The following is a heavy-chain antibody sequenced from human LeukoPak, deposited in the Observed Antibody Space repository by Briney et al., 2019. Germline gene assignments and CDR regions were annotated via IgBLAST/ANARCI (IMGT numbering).Heavy chain of an antibody. CDR2: IRGGSSYI. CDR3: AKDLDDHGGFDY. Sequence: PGGSLRLSCAASGFTFSSYSMNWVRQAPGKGLEWVSSIRGGSSYIYYADSVKGRFTISRDNSKNTLYLQMNSLRAEDTAVYYCAKDLDDHGGFDYWGQGTLVTVPS. D-gene: IGHD1-14*01. CDR1: GFTFSSYS. J-gene: IGHJ4*02. V-gene: IGHV3-21*01.